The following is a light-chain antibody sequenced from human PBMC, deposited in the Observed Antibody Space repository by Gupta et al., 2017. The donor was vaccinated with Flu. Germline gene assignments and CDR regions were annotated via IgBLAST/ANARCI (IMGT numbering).Light chain of an antibody. V-gene: IGKV3-20*01. CDR3: QQFCISPWT. CDR1: QSVVSTY. Sequence: GTLSLSPGERATLSFRASQSVVSTYLASYQQKPGQTPRLLIYGASSSATGIPDTFSGSGSGRDFTLTIIRLEPEDFAVSYCQQFCISPWTFGQGTKVEIK. J-gene: IGKJ1*01. CDR2: GAS.